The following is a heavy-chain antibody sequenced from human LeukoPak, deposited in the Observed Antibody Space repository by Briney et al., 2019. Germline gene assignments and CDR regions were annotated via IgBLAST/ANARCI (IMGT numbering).Heavy chain of an antibody. V-gene: IGHV3-7*01. CDR2: MKEDGGEI. CDR3: MRDRGYSTFDY. J-gene: IGHJ4*02. D-gene: IGHD4-23*01. CDR1: GFPFSNYW. Sequence: GGSLRLSCAGSGFPFSNYWMAWVRQAPGKGLEWVANMKEDGGEINYVDSVKGRFTISRDNAKNSLDLQMNSLRVDDTAVYYCMRDRGYSTFDYWGQGILVIVSS.